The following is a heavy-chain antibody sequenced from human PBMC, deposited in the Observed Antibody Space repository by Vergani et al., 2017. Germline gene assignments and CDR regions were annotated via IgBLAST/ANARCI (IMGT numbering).Heavy chain of an antibody. CDR2: IYPGDSDT. J-gene: IGHJ4*02. V-gene: IGHV5-51*01. Sequence: EVQLVQSGAEVKKPGESLKISCKGSGYSFTSYWIGWVRQMPGKGLEWMGIIYPGDSDTRYSPSFQGQVTISADKSISTAYLQWSSLKASETAMYYCARSTSADPSIAAAGLDYWGQGTLVTVSS. CDR1: GYSFTSYW. D-gene: IGHD6-13*01. CDR3: ARSTSADPSIAAAGLDY.